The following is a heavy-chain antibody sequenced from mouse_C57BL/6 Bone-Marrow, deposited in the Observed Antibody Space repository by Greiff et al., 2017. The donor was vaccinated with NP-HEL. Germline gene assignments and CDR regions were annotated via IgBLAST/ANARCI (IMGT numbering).Heavy chain of an antibody. D-gene: IGHD2-3*01. CDR1: GFTFSSYA. CDR2: ISDGGSYT. V-gene: IGHV5-4*03. Sequence: EVTLMESGGGLVKPGGSLKLSCAASGFTFSSYALSWVRQTPEKRLEWVATISDGGSYTYYPDNVKGRFTISRDNAKNNLYLQMSHLKSEDTAMYYCARQGDYDGYPYWYFDVWGTGTTVTVSS. CDR3: ARQGDYDGYPYWYFDV. J-gene: IGHJ1*03.